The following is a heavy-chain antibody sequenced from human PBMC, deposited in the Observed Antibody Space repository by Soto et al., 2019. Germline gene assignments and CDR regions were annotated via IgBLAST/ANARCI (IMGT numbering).Heavy chain of an antibody. CDR2: ISSSSNYM. V-gene: IGHV3-21*02. D-gene: IGHD4-17*01. Sequence: EVQLVESGGGLVKPGGSLRLSCAASAFTFSTYSMSWVRQAPGKGLEWVASISSSSNYMYYADSVKGRFTISRDNAKNSLYLQMNSLRVEDTGVYYCARGSSPTVTTTLTWGQGTLVTVSS. CDR3: ARGSSPTVTTTLT. J-gene: IGHJ5*02. CDR1: AFTFSTYS.